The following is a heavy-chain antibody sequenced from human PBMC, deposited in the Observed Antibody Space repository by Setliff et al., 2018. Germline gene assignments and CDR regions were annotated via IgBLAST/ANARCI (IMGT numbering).Heavy chain of an antibody. V-gene: IGHV3-7*01. Sequence: GGSLRLSCAASGFTFNTFWMTWVRQAPGKGLEWVANINPGGSEEYYLDSVKGRFAISRDNAKTSLYLLMNSLRADDTAVYFCASATGYWGQGILVTVSS. CDR2: INPGGSEE. CDR1: GFTFNTFW. J-gene: IGHJ4*02. CDR3: ASATGY.